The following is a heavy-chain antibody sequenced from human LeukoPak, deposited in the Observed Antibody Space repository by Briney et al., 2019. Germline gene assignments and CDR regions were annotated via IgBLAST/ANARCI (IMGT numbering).Heavy chain of an antibody. Sequence: PSETLSLICTVSGGSISSYYWSWIRQPPGKGLEWIGSTYNSGSTNYNPSLKSRVTISVDTSKNQLSLKLSSVTAADTAMYYCAGGLQWLAHDCWGQGTLVTVSS. D-gene: IGHD6-19*01. CDR3: AGGLQWLAHDC. CDR2: TYNSGST. CDR1: GGSISSYY. J-gene: IGHJ4*02. V-gene: IGHV4-59*08.